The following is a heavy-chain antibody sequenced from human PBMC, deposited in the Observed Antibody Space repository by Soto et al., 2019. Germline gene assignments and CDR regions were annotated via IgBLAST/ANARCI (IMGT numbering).Heavy chain of an antibody. V-gene: IGHV1-69*12. J-gene: IGHJ4*02. CDR1: GGTFSSYA. CDR3: AGVKHGRSGYRGSFDY. Sequence: QVQLVQSGAEVKKPGSSVKVSCKASGGTFSSYAISWVRQAPGQGLEWMGGIIPIFGTANYAQKLQGRVTITADASMSTGYSELSSLGADDRAVYYCAGVKHGRSGYRGSFDYWVQGTLVTVSS. CDR2: IIPIFGTA. D-gene: IGHD3-3*01.